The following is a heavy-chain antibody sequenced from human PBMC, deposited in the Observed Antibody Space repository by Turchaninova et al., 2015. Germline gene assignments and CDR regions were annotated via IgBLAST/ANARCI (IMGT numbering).Heavy chain of an antibody. CDR1: GYSHSSADY. CDR2: SYPRGST. CDR3: ARHSNSWYYFDY. Sequence: QVQLQESGPGLVKSSETLSLTCSVSGYSHSSADYWGWFRQPPETGLEWSGSSYPRGSTYYNPPLKSRVTISVDTSKNQFSLKLSSVTAADTAVYYCARHSNSWYYFDYWGQGTLVTVSS. V-gene: IGHV4-38-2*01. D-gene: IGHD6-13*01. J-gene: IGHJ4*02.